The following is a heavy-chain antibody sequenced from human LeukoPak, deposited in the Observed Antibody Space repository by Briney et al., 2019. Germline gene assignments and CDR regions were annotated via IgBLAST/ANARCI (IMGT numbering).Heavy chain of an antibody. CDR1: GGSFSGYY. Sequence: SETLSLTCAVYGGSFSGYYWSWIRQPPGKGLEWIGEINHSGSTNYNPSLKSRVTISVDTSKNQFSLKLSSVTAADTAVYYCAREGRYCSGGSCLISDAFDIWGQGTMVTVSS. J-gene: IGHJ3*02. CDR3: AREGRYCSGGSCLISDAFDI. CDR2: INHSGST. D-gene: IGHD2-15*01. V-gene: IGHV4-34*01.